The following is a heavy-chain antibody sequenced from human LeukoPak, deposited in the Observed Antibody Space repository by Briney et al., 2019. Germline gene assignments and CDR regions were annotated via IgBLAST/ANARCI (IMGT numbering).Heavy chain of an antibody. D-gene: IGHD6-13*01. CDR1: GGSISSDY. CDR3: ARRSAVGHFHY. V-gene: IGHV4-59*08. CDR2: IYYSGST. Sequence: PSETLSLTCTVSGGSISSDYWSWIRQPPGRGLEWIGYIYYSGSTNYNPSLKSRVTISVDTSKNQFSLKLSSVTAADTAVYYCARRSAVGHFHYWGQGTLVTVSS. J-gene: IGHJ4*02.